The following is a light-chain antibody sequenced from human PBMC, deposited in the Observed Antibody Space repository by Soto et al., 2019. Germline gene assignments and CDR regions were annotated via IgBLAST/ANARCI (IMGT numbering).Light chain of an antibody. J-gene: IGLJ1*01. CDR1: SSDVGGYNY. V-gene: IGLV2-14*01. Sequence: QSALTQPASVSGSPGQSITISCTGTSSDVGGYNYVSWYQQHPGKAPKFMIYDVSNRPSGVSNRFSGSKSDNTASLTISGLQAEDEADDYCCSYTTSNTRQIVFGTGTKLTVL. CDR3: CSYTTSNTRQIV. CDR2: DVS.